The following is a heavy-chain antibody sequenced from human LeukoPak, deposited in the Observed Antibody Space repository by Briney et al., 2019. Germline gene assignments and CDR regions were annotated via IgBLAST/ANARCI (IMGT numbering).Heavy chain of an antibody. CDR2: VKSKNDGGTI. V-gene: IGHV3-15*01. D-gene: IGHD3-22*01. J-gene: IGHJ4*02. CDR1: GITFNEIW. CDR3: TTPDSRGSGSKWSLNH. Sequence: GGSLRLSCAASGITFNEIWMTWVRQAPGKGLEWVARVKSKNDGGTIDYAADVKDRFIISRDDSKNMLYLQMNSLKTEDTAMYYCTTPDSRGSGSKWSLNHWGQGTPVTVSS.